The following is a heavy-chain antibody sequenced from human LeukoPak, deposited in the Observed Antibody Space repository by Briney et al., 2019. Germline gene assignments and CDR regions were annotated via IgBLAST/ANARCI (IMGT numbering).Heavy chain of an antibody. Sequence: PSETLSLTCTVSGDSVSTNLYYWGWIRQPPGKGLEWIGNLFQCGTTYYNPSLQSRVSISVDTSKNQFSLKLNSVTAADTAVYYCARQGYGRSSFFDHWGQGTLVTLSS. J-gene: IGHJ4*02. D-gene: IGHD6-6*01. CDR2: LFQCGTT. CDR1: GDSVSTNLYY. V-gene: IGHV4-39*01. CDR3: ARQGYGRSSFFDH.